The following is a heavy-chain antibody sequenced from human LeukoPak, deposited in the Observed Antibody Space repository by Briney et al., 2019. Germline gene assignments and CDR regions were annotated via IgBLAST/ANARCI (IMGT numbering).Heavy chain of an antibody. CDR3: AREDSSGYYSAFDY. J-gene: IGHJ4*02. V-gene: IGHV6-1*01. CDR1: GDSVFSNSSA. D-gene: IGHD3-22*01. CDR2: TYYRSKWYN. Sequence: SQTLSLTCAISGDSVFSNSSAWNWIRQSPSRGLEWLGRTYYRSKWYNDYALSVKSRITINPDTSKNQFSLQLNSVTPEDTAVYYCAREDSSGYYSAFDYWGQGTLVTVSS.